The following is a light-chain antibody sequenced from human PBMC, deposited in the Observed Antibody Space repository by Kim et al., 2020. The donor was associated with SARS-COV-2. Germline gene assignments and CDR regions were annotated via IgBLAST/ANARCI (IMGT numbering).Light chain of an antibody. Sequence: DVVMTQSPLSLPVTLGQPASISCRSSQSLVHSDGNTYLSWFQQRPGQSPRRLIYRVSNRGSGVPDRFRGSGSGTAFTLRISRVEAEDVGVYYCMQGTHWHTFGQGTKLEI. CDR1: QSLVHSDGNTY. J-gene: IGKJ2*01. CDR2: RVS. V-gene: IGKV2-30*02. CDR3: MQGTHWHT.